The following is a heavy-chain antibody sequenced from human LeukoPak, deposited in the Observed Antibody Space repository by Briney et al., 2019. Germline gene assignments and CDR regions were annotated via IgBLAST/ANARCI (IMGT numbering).Heavy chain of an antibody. V-gene: IGHV1-2*02. CDR3: ATNGRWGGDCYSPLCYYYYYMDV. CDR1: GYTFTGYY. J-gene: IGHJ6*03. Sequence: GASVKVSCKASGYTFTGYYRHWVRQAPGQGLEWMGWINPNSGGTNYAQKFQGRVTMTRDTSISTAYMELSRLRSDDTAVYYCATNGRWGGDCYSPLCYYYYYMDVWGKGTTVTVSS. CDR2: INPNSGGT. D-gene: IGHD2-21*02.